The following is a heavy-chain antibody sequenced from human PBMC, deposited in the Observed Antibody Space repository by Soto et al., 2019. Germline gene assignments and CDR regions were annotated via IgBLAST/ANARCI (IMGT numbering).Heavy chain of an antibody. CDR3: ARDTECSGGSCYYYYYYMEV. V-gene: IGHV1-3*01. D-gene: IGHD2-15*01. CDR2: INAGNGNT. CDR1: GYTFTSYA. Sequence: ASVKVSCKASGYTFTSYAMHWVRQAPGQRLEWMGWINAGNGNTKYSQKFQGRVTITRDTSASTAYMELSSLRSEDTAVYYCARDTECSGGSCYYYYYYMEVWGKGTTVTVSS. J-gene: IGHJ6*03.